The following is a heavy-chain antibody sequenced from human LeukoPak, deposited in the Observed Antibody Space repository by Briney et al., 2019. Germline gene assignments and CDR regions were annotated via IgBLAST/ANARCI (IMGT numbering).Heavy chain of an antibody. CDR1: SGSIGGYY. V-gene: IGHV4-59*08. CDR3: AVEVGATSAPLFDY. Sequence: KPSETLSLTCTGSSGSIGGYYWSWIRQPPGKGLEWIGYIYYSGSTNYNPSLKSRVTISVDTSKNQFSLKLSSVTAADTAVYYCAVEVGATSAPLFDYWGQGTLVTVSS. J-gene: IGHJ4*02. D-gene: IGHD1-26*01. CDR2: IYYSGST.